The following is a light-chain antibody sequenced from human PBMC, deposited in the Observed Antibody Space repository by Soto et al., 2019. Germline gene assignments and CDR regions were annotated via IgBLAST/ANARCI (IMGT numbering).Light chain of an antibody. CDR3: CSYAGSRRV. CDR1: SSDVGSYNL. V-gene: IGLV2-23*02. CDR2: EVS. J-gene: IGLJ1*01. Sequence: QSVLTQPASVSGSPGQSITISCTGTSSDVGSYNLVSWYQQHPGKAPKLMIYEVSKRPSGDSNRFSGSKSGNTASLTISGLQAEDEADYYCCSYAGSRRVFGTGTKLTVL.